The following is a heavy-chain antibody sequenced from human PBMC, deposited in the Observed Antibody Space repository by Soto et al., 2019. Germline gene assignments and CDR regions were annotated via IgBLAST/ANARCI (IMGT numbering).Heavy chain of an antibody. Sequence: QVQLVQSGAEVKKPGASVKVSCKASGYTFTGYYMHWVRQAPEQGLEWMGWINPNSGGTNYAQKFQGWVTMTRDTSISTAYMELSRLRSDDTAVYYCARVSHYYDSTDAFDIWGQGTMVTVSS. CDR2: INPNSGGT. CDR3: ARVSHYYDSTDAFDI. CDR1: GYTFTGYY. J-gene: IGHJ3*02. V-gene: IGHV1-2*04. D-gene: IGHD3-22*01.